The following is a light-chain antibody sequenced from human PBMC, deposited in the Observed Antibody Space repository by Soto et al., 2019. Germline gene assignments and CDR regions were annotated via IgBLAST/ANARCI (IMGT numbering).Light chain of an antibody. CDR3: QQYDISPTWT. Sequence: IVGTPSPGTLSLSPAERATLSCSAIQSVTSNYLAWYQQKPGQAPRLLIYGTSSRATGIPDRFSGSGSGTDFTLTISRLEPEDFAVYYCQQYDISPTWTFGQGTKVDIK. V-gene: IGKV3-20*01. J-gene: IGKJ1*01. CDR1: QSVTSNY. CDR2: GTS.